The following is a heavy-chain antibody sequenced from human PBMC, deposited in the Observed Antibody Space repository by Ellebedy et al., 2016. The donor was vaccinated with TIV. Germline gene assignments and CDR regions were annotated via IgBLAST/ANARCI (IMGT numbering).Heavy chain of an antibody. CDR2: INRGGST. V-gene: IGHV4-34*01. CDR3: TRNRRGYDYGDYISLDP. CDR1: GGSFSGYF. D-gene: IGHD4-17*01. Sequence: SEILSLTCGVYGGSFSGYFWSWIRQPPGKGLEWIGEINRGGSTNYNPSLKSRVAISIDTSKNQYSLNLSSVTAADTAVYYCTRNRRGYDYGDYISLDPWGQGTLVTVSS. J-gene: IGHJ5*02.